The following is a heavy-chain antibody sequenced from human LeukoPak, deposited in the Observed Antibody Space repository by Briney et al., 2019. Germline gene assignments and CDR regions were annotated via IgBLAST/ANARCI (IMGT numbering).Heavy chain of an antibody. CDR2: INPNSGGT. D-gene: IGHD6-19*01. V-gene: IGHV1-2*02. Sequence: ASVKVSCKASGYTFTGYYMHWVRQAPGQGLEWMGWINPNSGGTNYAQKFQGRVTMTRDTSISTAYMELSRLRSDDTAVYYCPTQYSSGWYYFDYWGQGTLVTVSS. CDR1: GYTFTGYY. CDR3: PTQYSSGWYYFDY. J-gene: IGHJ4*02.